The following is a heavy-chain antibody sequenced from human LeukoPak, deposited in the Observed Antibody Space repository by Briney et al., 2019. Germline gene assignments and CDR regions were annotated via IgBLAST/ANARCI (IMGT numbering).Heavy chain of an antibody. CDR1: GFTFSSYS. Sequence: KTGGSLRLSCAVSGFTFSSYSMNWVRQAPGQGLEWVSSISSNTFYTYYADSVKGRFTISRDNAKNSLYLQMNSLRAEDTAVYYCARDADSSSWYRWIFDLWGRSPRVSVSS. CDR3: ARDADSSSWYRWIFDL. D-gene: IGHD6-13*01. J-gene: IGHJ2*01. V-gene: IGHV3-21*01. CDR2: ISSNTFYT.